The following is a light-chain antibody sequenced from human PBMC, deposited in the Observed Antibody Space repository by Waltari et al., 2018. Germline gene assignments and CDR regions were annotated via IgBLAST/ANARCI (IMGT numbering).Light chain of an antibody. J-gene: IGKJ1*01. V-gene: IGKV1-39*01. CDR1: QNISTS. CDR2: AVS. CDR3: QQTYSVPRT. Sequence: DIQMTQSPSALSASVGDRVTIPCRASQNISTSLNWYPHSPGKAPRVLIDAVSTLQSGVPSRFSGSGAGTAFTLTINSLQPEDVATYYCQQTYSVPRTFGPGTKVEIK.